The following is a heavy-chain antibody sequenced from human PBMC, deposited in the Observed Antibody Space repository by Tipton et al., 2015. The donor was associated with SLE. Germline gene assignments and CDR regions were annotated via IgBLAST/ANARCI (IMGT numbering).Heavy chain of an antibody. CDR2: VNHNRLNDAVSA. V-gene: IGHV4-34*01. J-gene: IGHJ4*02. D-gene: IGHD4-17*01. Sequence: TLSLTCAVHGGSLSGYYWSWIRQPPGKGLEWIGEVNHNRLNDAVSASYNPSLKSRVTISVDTSKNQFSLKLSSVTAADTAVYYCARRVWDYGDSYYFDLWGPGTLVTVSS. CDR1: GGSLSGYY. CDR3: ARRVWDYGDSYYFDL.